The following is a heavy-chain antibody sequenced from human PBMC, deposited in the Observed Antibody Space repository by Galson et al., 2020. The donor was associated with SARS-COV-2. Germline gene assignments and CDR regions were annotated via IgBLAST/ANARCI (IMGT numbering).Heavy chain of an antibody. D-gene: IGHD3-10*01. J-gene: IGHJ3*02. CDR1: GFTFSSYS. Sequence: GESLKISCAASGFTFSSYSMNWVRQAPGKGLEWVSSISSSSSYIYYADSVKGRFTISRDNAKNSLYLQMNSLRAEDTAVYYCARDRNYYGSGSYDAFDIWGQGTMVTVSS. CDR2: ISSSSSYI. CDR3: ARDRNYYGSGSYDAFDI. V-gene: IGHV3-21*01.